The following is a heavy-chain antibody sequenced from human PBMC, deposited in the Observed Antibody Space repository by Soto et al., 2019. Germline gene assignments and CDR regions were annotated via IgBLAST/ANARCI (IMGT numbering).Heavy chain of an antibody. V-gene: IGHV4-59*01. CDR2: IYYSGST. D-gene: IGHD2-15*01. J-gene: IGHJ5*02. Sequence: SETLSLTCTVSCGSISSYCWSWIRQPQGRGLEWIGYIYYSGSTNYNPSLKSRVTISVDTSKNQFSLKLSSVTAADTAVYYCAREVVVVAARAHWYDPWGQGTLVTVSS. CDR1: CGSISSYC. CDR3: AREVVVVAARAHWYDP.